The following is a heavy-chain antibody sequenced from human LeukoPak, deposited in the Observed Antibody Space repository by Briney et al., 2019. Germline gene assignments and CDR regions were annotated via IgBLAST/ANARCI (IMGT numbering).Heavy chain of an antibody. CDR1: GGSFSGYY. CDR3: ARESYNWNDGWFDP. J-gene: IGHJ5*02. V-gene: IGHV4-59*01. Sequence: SETLSLTCAVYGGSFSGYYWSWIRQPPGKGLEWIGYIYYSGSTNYNPSLKSRVTISVDTSKNQFSLKLSSVTAADTAVYYCARESYNWNDGWFDPWGQGTLVTVSS. CDR2: IYYSGST. D-gene: IGHD1-20*01.